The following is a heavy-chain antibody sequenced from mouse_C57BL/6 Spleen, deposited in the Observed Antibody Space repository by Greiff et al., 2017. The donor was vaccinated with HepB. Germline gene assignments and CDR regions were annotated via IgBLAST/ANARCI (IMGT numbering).Heavy chain of an antibody. J-gene: IGHJ1*03. Sequence: VQLQQSGAELVRPGTSVKVSCKASGYAFTNYLIEWVKQRPGQGLEWIGVINPGSGGTNYNEKFKGKATLTADKSSSTAYMQLSSLTSEDSAVYFCARRLGRNWYFDVWGTGTTVTVSS. CDR1: GYAFTNYL. CDR3: ARRLGRNWYFDV. V-gene: IGHV1-54*01. D-gene: IGHD4-1*01. CDR2: INPGSGGT.